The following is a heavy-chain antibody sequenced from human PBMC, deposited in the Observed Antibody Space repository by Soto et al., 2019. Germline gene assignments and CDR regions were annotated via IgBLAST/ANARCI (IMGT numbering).Heavy chain of an antibody. CDR2: IHYSGST. Sequence: QLQLQESGPGLVKPSETLSLTCTVSGGSISSSSYYWGWIRQPPGKGLEWIGSIHYSGSTYYNPSLKSRVPISVDTSKNQFSLKLNSVTAADTAVYYCARPGGYTNWYNWFDPWGQGTLVTVSS. CDR3: ARPGGYTNWYNWFDP. CDR1: GGSISSSSYY. J-gene: IGHJ5*02. V-gene: IGHV4-39*01. D-gene: IGHD1-1*01.